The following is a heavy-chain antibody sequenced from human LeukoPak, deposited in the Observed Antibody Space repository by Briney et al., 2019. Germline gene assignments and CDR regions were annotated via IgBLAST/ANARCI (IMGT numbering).Heavy chain of an antibody. V-gene: IGHV4-61*02. CDR3: ARDSRPLWAFDI. D-gene: IGHD2-21*01. CDR2: IYTSGST. J-gene: IGHJ3*02. CDR1: GGSISSGSYY. Sequence: SETLSLTCTVSGGSISSGSYYWSWIRQPAGTGLEWIGRIYTSGSTNYNPSLKSRVTISVDTSKNQFSLKLSPVTAADTAVYYCARDSRPLWAFDIWGQGTMVTVSS.